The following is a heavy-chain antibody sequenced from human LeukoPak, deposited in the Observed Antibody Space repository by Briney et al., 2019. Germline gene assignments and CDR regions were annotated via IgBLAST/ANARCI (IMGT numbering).Heavy chain of an antibody. CDR1: GGSISSGGYY. D-gene: IGHD6-13*01. J-gene: IGHJ3*02. CDR2: IYYSGST. V-gene: IGHV4-31*03. Sequence: SRTLSLTCTVSGGSISSGGYYWSWIRQHPGKGLEWIGYIYYSGSTYYNPSFKSRVTISVDTSKNQFSLKLSSVTAADTAVYYCAREDSSMGWAFDIWGQGTMVTVSS. CDR3: AREDSSMGWAFDI.